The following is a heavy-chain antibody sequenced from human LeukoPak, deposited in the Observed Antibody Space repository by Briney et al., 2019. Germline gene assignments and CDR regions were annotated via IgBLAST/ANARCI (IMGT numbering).Heavy chain of an antibody. CDR2: ISAYNGNT. CDR1: GYTFTSYG. J-gene: IGHJ4*02. D-gene: IGHD3-22*01. CDR3: AKAMYYYDSSGYPEFDY. Sequence: ASVKVSCKASGYTFTSYGISWVRQAPGQGLEWMGWISAYNGNTNYAQKLQGRVTMTTDTSTSTAYMELRSLRSDDTAVYYCAKAMYYYDSSGYPEFDYWGQGTLVTVSS. V-gene: IGHV1-18*01.